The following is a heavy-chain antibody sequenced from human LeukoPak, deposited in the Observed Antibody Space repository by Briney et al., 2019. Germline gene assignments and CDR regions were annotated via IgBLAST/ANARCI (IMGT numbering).Heavy chain of an antibody. CDR3: ARIAAAGNNWFDP. CDR2: ISSSSSYI. D-gene: IGHD6-13*01. J-gene: IGHJ5*02. Sequence: GGSLRLSCAASGFTFSSYSMNWVRQAPGKGLEWVSSISSSSSYIYYADSVKGRFTISRDNAKNSLYLQMNSLRAEDTAVYYCARIAAAGNNWFDPWGQGTLVTVSS. CDR1: GFTFSSYS. V-gene: IGHV3-21*01.